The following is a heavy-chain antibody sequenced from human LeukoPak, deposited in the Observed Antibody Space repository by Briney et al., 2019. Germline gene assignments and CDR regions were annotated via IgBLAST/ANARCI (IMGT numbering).Heavy chain of an antibody. D-gene: IGHD4-17*01. Sequence: SETLSLTCTVSGGSISSSSYYWSWIRQPPGKGLEWIGYIYYSGSTNYNPSLKSRVTISVDTSKNQFSLKLSSVTAADTAVYYCARAYGDYDYYYGMDVWGQGTTVTVSS. J-gene: IGHJ6*02. CDR2: IYYSGST. V-gene: IGHV4-61*01. CDR1: GGSISSSSYY. CDR3: ARAYGDYDYYYGMDV.